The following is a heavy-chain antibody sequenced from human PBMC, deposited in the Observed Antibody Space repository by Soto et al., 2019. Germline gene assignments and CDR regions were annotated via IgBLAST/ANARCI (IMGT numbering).Heavy chain of an antibody. J-gene: IGHJ5*02. D-gene: IGHD2-15*01. CDR2: INPNSGGT. Sequence: QVQLVQSGAEVKKPGASVKVSCKASGYTFTGYYMHWVRQAPGQGLEWMGWINPNSGGTNYAQKFQGCVTLTRDTSIICAYMELSRLRSDDTAVYYCARGGDLYCSGGSCYSWFDPWGQGTLVTVSS. CDR3: ARGGDLYCSGGSCYSWFDP. CDR1: GYTFTGYY. V-gene: IGHV1-2*04.